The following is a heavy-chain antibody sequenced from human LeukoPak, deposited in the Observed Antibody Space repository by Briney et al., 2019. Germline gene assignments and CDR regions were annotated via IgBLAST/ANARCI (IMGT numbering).Heavy chain of an antibody. Sequence: GGSLRLSCAASGFTFSSYAMHWVRQAPGKGLEWVAVISYDGSNKYYADSVKGRFTISRDNAKNSLYLQMNSLRAEDTAVYYCAPSSSMDVWGQGTTVTVSS. CDR3: APSSSMDV. CDR1: GFTFSSYA. V-gene: IGHV3-30-3*01. J-gene: IGHJ6*02. CDR2: ISYDGSNK.